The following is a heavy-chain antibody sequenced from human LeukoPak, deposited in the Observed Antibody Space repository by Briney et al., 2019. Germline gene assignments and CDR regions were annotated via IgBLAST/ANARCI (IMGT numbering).Heavy chain of an antibody. J-gene: IGHJ4*02. V-gene: IGHV3-23*01. Sequence: GSLRLSCAASGFTFKNYAMSWVRQAPARGLEWVASLRGDGETFYADSVRGRFTLSRDDSRNSVYLHLNNLRVGDTAVYYCAKASWVSSADAVLWGQGTVVTVS. CDR2: LRGDGET. CDR3: AKASWVSSADAVL. CDR1: GFTFKNYA. D-gene: IGHD6-19*01.